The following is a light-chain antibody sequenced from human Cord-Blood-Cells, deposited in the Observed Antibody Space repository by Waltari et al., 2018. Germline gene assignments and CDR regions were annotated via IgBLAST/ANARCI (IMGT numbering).Light chain of an antibody. V-gene: IGLV2-14*01. CDR3: SSYTSSSTLGV. J-gene: IGLJ2*01. CDR2: DVS. Sequence: QSALTQPASVSGSPGQSITIPCTGTSSAAGGYNYVPEYQQPPGKAPKLMIYDVSNRPSGVSNRFSGSKSGNTASLTISGLQAEDEADYYCSSYTSSSTLGVFGGGTKLTVL. CDR1: SSAAGGYNY.